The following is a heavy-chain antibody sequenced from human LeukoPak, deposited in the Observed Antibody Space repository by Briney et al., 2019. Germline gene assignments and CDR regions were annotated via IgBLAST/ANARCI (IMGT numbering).Heavy chain of an antibody. CDR1: GFTFSTYA. J-gene: IGHJ6*02. D-gene: IGHD1-26*01. V-gene: IGHV3-23*01. CDR3: AKDVRVGGGGMDV. Sequence: GGSLRLSCAASGFTFSTYAMPWVRQAPGKGLEWVSLISDSGANTYYADSVKGRFTISRDNSKNTLSLQMNSLRAEDTAVYYCAKDVRVGGGGMDVWGQGTPVTVSS. CDR2: ISDSGANT.